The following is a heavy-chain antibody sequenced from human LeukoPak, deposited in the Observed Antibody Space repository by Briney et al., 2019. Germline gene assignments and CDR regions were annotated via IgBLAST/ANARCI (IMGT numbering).Heavy chain of an antibody. Sequence: GGSLRLSCAASGFTFSSYAMHWVRQAPGKGLEWVAVISYDGSNKYYADSVKGRFTISRDNSKNTLYLQMNSLGAEDTAVYYCARDSSLWFVGGDVDYWGQGTLVTVSS. J-gene: IGHJ4*02. CDR3: ARDSSLWFVGGDVDY. D-gene: IGHD3-10*01. CDR2: ISYDGSNK. V-gene: IGHV3-30*04. CDR1: GFTFSSYA.